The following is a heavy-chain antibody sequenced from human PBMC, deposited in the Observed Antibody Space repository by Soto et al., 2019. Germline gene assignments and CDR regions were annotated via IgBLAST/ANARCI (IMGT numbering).Heavy chain of an antibody. J-gene: IGHJ4*02. V-gene: IGHV2-5*02. CDR3: AHTMAPRIFDY. CDR1: GFSLITSGVG. Sequence: QITLKEAGPPLVKPTQTLTLTCSFSGFSLITSGVGVGWIRQPPGKALEWLALIYWDDDKGYSTSLKSRLTLPKDTSKNQVVLTMTNMDPADTATYYCAHTMAPRIFDYWGQGTLVTVSS. CDR2: IYWDDDK.